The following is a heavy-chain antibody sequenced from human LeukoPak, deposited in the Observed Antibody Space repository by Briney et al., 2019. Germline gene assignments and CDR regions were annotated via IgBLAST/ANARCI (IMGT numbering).Heavy chain of an antibody. D-gene: IGHD2/OR15-2a*01. CDR2: VNRDGSET. V-gene: IGHV3-7*03. CDR1: GFTLSNHW. Sequence: GGSLRLSCAASGFTLSNHWMTWVRQVPGRGPEWVANVNRDGSETYYLDSVKGRFTISKDNAKNSLYLQMNSLRAEDTALYHCARSNGMAVWGQGTTVIVSS. CDR3: ARSNGMAV. J-gene: IGHJ6*02.